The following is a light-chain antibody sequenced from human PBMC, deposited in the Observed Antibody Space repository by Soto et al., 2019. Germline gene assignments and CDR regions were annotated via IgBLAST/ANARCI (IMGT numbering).Light chain of an antibody. V-gene: IGKV1-17*01. J-gene: IGKJ2*01. Sequence: DIQMTQSPFSLSASVGDRVTITCRASQGIRNYLGWFQQKLGEAPKRLIHATSSLEGGVPSRFSGSGSGTEFTLTISSLQPEDFATYYCLQHNSYPYTFGQGTKLEIK. CDR3: LQHNSYPYT. CDR2: ATS. CDR1: QGIRNY.